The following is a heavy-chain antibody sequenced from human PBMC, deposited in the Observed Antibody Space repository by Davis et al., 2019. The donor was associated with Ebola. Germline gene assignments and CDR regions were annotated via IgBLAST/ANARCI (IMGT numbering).Heavy chain of an antibody. D-gene: IGHD3-22*01. J-gene: IGHJ4*02. CDR1: GFTLSTHE. CDR3: ATDINYYDSSGYRYYFDL. CDR2: ISDSSSYI. V-gene: IGHV3-21*06. Sequence: GESLKISCAASGFTLSTHEFHWVRQAAGKGLEWVSSISDSSSYIYYADSVRGRFTISRDDAKNSLYLQMNSLRAEDSAVYYCATDINYYDSSGYRYYFDLWGQGTLVTVSS.